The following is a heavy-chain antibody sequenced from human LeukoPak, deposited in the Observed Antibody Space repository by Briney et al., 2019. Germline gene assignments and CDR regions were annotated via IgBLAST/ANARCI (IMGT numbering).Heavy chain of an antibody. V-gene: IGHV4-34*01. J-gene: IGHJ5*02. Sequence: SETLSLTCAVYGGSFSGYYWSWIRQPPGKGLEWIGEINHSGSTNYNPSLKSRVTISVDTSKNQFSLKLSPVTAADTAVYYCARRPRPYPNWFDPWGQGTLVTVSS. CDR3: ARRPRPYPNWFDP. CDR1: GGSFSGYY. CDR2: INHSGST.